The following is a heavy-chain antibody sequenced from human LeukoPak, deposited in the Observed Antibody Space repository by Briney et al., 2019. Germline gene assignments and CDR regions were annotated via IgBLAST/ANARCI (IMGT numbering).Heavy chain of an antibody. CDR3: ARLGYSYGNFDY. Sequence: SETLSLTCTVSGGSISSYYWSWIRQPPGKGLEWIGYIYHSGSTYYNPSLKSRVTISVDRSKNQFSLKLSSVTAADTAVYYCARLGYSYGNFDYWGQGTLVTVSS. V-gene: IGHV4-59*12. CDR1: GGSISSYY. J-gene: IGHJ4*02. CDR2: IYHSGST. D-gene: IGHD5-18*01.